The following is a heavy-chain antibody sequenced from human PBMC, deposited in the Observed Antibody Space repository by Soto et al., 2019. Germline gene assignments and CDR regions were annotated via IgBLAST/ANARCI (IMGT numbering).Heavy chain of an antibody. Sequence: PSETLSLTCTVSGDSISSYSWSWIRQPPGMGLEWIGYVFHTGSTNYNPSLKSRVTISVDSSKNQFSLRLSSVTAADTAVYFCARRKSGYCSGSCCPSDYYYYYMYFWGKGTTVTVSS. V-gene: IGHV4-59*08. D-gene: IGHD2-2*01. J-gene: IGHJ6*03. CDR3: ARRKSGYCSGSCCPSDYYYYYMYF. CDR1: GDSISSYS. CDR2: VFHTGST.